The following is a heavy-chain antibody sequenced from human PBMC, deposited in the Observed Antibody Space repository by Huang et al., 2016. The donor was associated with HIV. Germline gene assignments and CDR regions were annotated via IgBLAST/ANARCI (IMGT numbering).Heavy chain of an antibody. CDR2: INNKGSKI. CDR1: GFTLSGYS. V-gene: IGHV3-48*02. Sequence: EVQLVESGGGLVQPGGSLPLSCAVYGFTLSGYSMNWVRQKPWKGLELVSYINNKGSKIFYAESVKGRFTISRDNAKNSLYLQMNSLRDDDTAVFYCATSYGYFPHWGQGTLVTVSS. J-gene: IGHJ1*01. D-gene: IGHD5-18*01. CDR3: ATSYGYFPH.